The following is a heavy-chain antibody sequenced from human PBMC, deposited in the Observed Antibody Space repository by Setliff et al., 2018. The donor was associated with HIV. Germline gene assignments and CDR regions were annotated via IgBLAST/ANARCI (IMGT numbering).Heavy chain of an antibody. J-gene: IGHJ2*01. CDR3: GRAGGGGRWLHLSYWYFDL. CDR1: GGSIRSYY. Sequence: SETLSLTCTVPGGSIRSYYWSWIRQPPGKGLEWIGYIFYSGSTTYNPSLKSRVTISADTSKNQFSLKLSSATAADKAVYYSGRAGGGGRWLHLSYWYFDLWGRGTLVTVSS. D-gene: IGHD3-16*01. V-gene: IGHV4-59*01. CDR2: IFYSGST.